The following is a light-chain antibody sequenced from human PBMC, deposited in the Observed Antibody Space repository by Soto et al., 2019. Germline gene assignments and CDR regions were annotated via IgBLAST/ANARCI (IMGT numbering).Light chain of an antibody. Sequence: DSQMTQSLSTLSASVGPRVTITCRASQSISSWLAWYQQKPGKAPKIMVYKASSLESGVPSRFSGSGYGTEFNLTISSLQTDDFATYYCQQYNSYPLTFGGGTKVDIK. J-gene: IGKJ4*01. CDR2: KAS. V-gene: IGKV1-5*03. CDR1: QSISSW. CDR3: QQYNSYPLT.